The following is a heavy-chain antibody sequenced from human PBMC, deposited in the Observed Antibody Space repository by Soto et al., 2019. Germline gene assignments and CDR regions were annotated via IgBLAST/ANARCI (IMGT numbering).Heavy chain of an antibody. CDR1: GFTFSSYA. J-gene: IGHJ5*02. D-gene: IGHD2-2*02. V-gene: IGHV3-23*01. CDR3: AKPFVVVPAAISANPFDP. Sequence: GGSLRLSCAASGFTFSSYAMSWVRQAPGKGLEWVSAINGSGGSTYYADSVKGRFTISRDNSKNTLYLQMNSLRAEDTAVYYCAKPFVVVPAAISANPFDPWGQGTLVTVSS. CDR2: INGSGGST.